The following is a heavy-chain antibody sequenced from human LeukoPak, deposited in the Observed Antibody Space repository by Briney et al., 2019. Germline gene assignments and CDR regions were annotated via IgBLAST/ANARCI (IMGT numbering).Heavy chain of an antibody. V-gene: IGHV3-30*02. D-gene: IGHD1-26*01. CDR1: GFTFSAYG. Sequence: GGSLRLSCATSGFTFSAYGLHWVRQAPGKGLAWVAFIRNDGAVKNYADSVKGRFTFSRDNSKNTLYLQMNSLRAEDTAVYYCARGEGIVGATTLDYWGQGTLVTVSS. CDR2: IRNDGAVK. CDR3: ARGEGIVGATTLDY. J-gene: IGHJ4*02.